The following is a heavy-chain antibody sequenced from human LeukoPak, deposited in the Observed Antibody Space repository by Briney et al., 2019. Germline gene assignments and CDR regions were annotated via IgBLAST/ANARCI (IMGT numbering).Heavy chain of an antibody. J-gene: IGHJ4*02. CDR2: ISGSGGST. D-gene: IGHD3-3*01. V-gene: IGHV3-23*01. CDR3: AKDRNYDFWSGSSGPSDY. CDR1: GFTFSSYA. Sequence: GASLRLSCAASGFTFSSYAMSWVRQAPGKGLEGVSAISGSGGSTYYADSVKGRFTIPRDNSKNTLYLQMNSLRAEDTAVYYCAKDRNYDFWSGSSGPSDYWGQGTLVTVSS.